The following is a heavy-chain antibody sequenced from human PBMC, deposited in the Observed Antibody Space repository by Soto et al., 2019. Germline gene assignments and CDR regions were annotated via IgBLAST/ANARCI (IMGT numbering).Heavy chain of an antibody. CDR1: GGSISSGCYY. D-gene: IGHD1-1*01. CDR2: IYYSGST. Sequence: SETLSLTCTVSGGSISSGCYYWSWIRQHPGKGLEWIGYIYYSGSTYYNPSLKSRVTISVDTSKNQFSLKLSSVTAADTAVYYCARGVQDWTIDYWGQGTLVTVSS. J-gene: IGHJ4*02. V-gene: IGHV4-31*03. CDR3: ARGVQDWTIDY.